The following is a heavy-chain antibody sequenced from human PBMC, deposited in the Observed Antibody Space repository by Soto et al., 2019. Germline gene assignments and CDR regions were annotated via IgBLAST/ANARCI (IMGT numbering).Heavy chain of an antibody. CDR3: ARHNSQWPNWFDP. CDR2: ISGYDGKT. Sequence: QVQLVQSGAEVKKPGASVKVSCKASGYTFTSYGISWVRQAPGQGLEWVGWISGYDGKTDYAHKFRGRVTMTTDTSTNTAYMDLRSLRSDDTAVYSCARHNSQWPNWFDPWGQGTPVTVSS. D-gene: IGHD1-1*01. V-gene: IGHV1-18*01. CDR1: GYTFTSYG. J-gene: IGHJ5*02.